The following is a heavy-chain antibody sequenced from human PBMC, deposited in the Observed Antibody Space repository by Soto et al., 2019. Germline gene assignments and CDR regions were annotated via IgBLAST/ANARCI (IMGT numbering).Heavy chain of an antibody. V-gene: IGHV1-18*01. J-gene: IGHJ6*02. CDR1: GYTFTSYG. CDR3: ARAERGYSDGNGWYKYGMDV. D-gene: IGHD5-18*01. CDR2: ISAYNGYT. Sequence: QVQLVQSGAEVNKPGASVKVSCKASGYTFTSYGISWVRQAPGQGLEWMGWISAYNGYTNYAEKLQGRVTMTTDTSTSTAYMEVRSLRSDDTAVYYCARAERGYSDGNGWYKYGMDVWGQGTTVTVSS.